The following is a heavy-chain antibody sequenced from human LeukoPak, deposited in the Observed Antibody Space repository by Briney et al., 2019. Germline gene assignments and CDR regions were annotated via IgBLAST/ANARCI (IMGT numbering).Heavy chain of an antibody. CDR2: IYYSGST. Sequence: SETLSLTCTVSGGSISSYYWSWIRQPPGKGLEWIGYIYYSGSTNYNPSLKSRVTISVDTSKNQFSLKLSSVTAADTAVYYCARLTPGWYYGSGSYYYYYYYMDVWGKGTTVTISS. V-gene: IGHV4-59*12. CDR3: ARLTPGWYYGSGSYYYYYYYMDV. D-gene: IGHD3-10*01. J-gene: IGHJ6*03. CDR1: GGSISSYY.